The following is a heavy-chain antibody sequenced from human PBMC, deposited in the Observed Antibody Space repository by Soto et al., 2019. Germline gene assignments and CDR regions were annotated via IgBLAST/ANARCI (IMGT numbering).Heavy chain of an antibody. J-gene: IGHJ5*02. CDR2: IYYSGST. V-gene: IGHV4-31*03. CDR1: GGSISSGDYY. Sequence: SETLSLTCTVSGGSISSGDYYWSWIRQHPGKGLEWIGYIYYSGSTYYNPSLKSRVTISVDTPKNQFSLKLSSVTAADTAVYYCARWWSGSRQGFDPWGQGTLVTVS. D-gene: IGHD3-3*01. CDR3: ARWWSGSRQGFDP.